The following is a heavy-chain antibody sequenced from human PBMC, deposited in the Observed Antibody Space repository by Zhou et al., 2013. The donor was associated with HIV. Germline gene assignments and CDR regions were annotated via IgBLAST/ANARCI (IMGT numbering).Heavy chain of an antibody. CDR1: GGSISSHY. CDR3: ARGSIVVVTAMTPSWYFDL. V-gene: IGHV4-59*11. D-gene: IGHD2-21*02. J-gene: IGHJ2*01. Sequence: QVQLQESGPGLVKPSETLSLTCTVSGGSISSHYWSWIRQPPGKGLEWIGYIDYSGSTNYNPSLKSRVTISVDTSKNQFSLKLSSVTAADTAVYYCARGSIVVVTAMTPSWYFDLWGRGTLVTVSS. CDR2: IDYSGST.